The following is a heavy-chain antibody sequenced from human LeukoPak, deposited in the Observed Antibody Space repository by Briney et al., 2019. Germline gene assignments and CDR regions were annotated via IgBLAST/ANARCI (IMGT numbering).Heavy chain of an antibody. Sequence: AGGSLRLSCAASGFTFSSYGMHWARQAPGKGLEWVAFIRYDGSNEYYADSVKGRFTISRDNSKNRLSLQMNSLRAEDTAVYYCAKVPIVGATSRPFDYWGQGTLVTVSS. CDR3: AKVPIVGATSRPFDY. D-gene: IGHD1-26*01. CDR1: GFTFSSYG. CDR2: IRYDGSNE. V-gene: IGHV3-30*02. J-gene: IGHJ4*02.